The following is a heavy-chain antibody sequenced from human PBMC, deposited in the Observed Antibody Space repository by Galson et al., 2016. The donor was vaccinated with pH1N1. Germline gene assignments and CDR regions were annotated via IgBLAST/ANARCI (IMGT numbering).Heavy chain of an antibody. J-gene: IGHJ4*02. V-gene: IGHV1-18*01. CDR2: MSAYNGNT. D-gene: IGHD5-18*01. Sequence: SVKVSCKASGYTFTNYGITWVRQAPGQGLEWMAWMSAYNGNTNYAQKFQGRVTMATDTSTNTAYMELRNLTPDDPAVYYCARDVRISLWLPDFWGQGTLVTVSS. CDR1: GYTFTNYG. CDR3: ARDVRISLWLPDF.